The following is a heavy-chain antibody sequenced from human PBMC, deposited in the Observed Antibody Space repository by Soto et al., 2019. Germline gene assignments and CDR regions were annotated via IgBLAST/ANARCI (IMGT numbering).Heavy chain of an antibody. J-gene: IGHJ6*02. CDR3: ARGYSYGFYYYYYGMDV. D-gene: IGHD5-18*01. CDR1: GYTFTSYD. V-gene: IGHV1-8*01. Sequence: GASVKVSCKASGYTFTSYDINWVRQATGQGLEWMGWMNPNSGNTGYAQKFQGRVTMTRNTSISTAYMELSSLRSEDTAVYYCARGYSYGFYYYYYGMDVWGQGTTVTVS. CDR2: MNPNSGNT.